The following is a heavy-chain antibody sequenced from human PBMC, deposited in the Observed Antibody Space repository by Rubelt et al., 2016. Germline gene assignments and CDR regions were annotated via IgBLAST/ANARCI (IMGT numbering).Heavy chain of an antibody. J-gene: IGHJ6*02. CDR3: AKGGDGYNPGYYYYYGMDV. V-gene: IGHV3-23*01. CDR2: ISGSGGRT. CDR1: GFTFSSYA. Sequence: EVQLLESGGGLVQPGGSLRLSCAASGFTFSSYAMSWVRQAPGKGLELVSAISGSGGRTYYADSVKGRFTISRDKSKNTLYLQMNSLRAEDTAVYYCAKGGDGYNPGYYYYYGMDVWGQGTTVTVSS. D-gene: IGHD5-24*01.